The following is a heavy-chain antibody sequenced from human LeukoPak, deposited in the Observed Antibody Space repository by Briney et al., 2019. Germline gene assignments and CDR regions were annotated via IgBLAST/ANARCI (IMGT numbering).Heavy chain of an antibody. CDR3: GRGRYPERSFYYYGMDV. Sequence: ASVTVPCKASGYIFTNYALHWVRQAPGQRLEWMGWINADNGNTKYSQKFQGRVTITRDTSASTAFIELSSLRSEDTAVYFCGRGRYPERSFYYYGMDVWGQGTTVIVSS. D-gene: IGHD1-1*01. J-gene: IGHJ6*02. CDR1: GYIFTNYA. CDR2: INADNGNT. V-gene: IGHV1-3*01.